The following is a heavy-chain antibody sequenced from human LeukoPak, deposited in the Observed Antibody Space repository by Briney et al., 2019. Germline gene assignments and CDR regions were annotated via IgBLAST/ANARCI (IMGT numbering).Heavy chain of an antibody. J-gene: IGHJ4*02. CDR2: IIPMFGAT. Sequence: SVTVSCKASGGTFNNYAVTWVRQAPGQGLEWMGTIIPMFGATDRAQKFQGRVTISADKSTSTVFMELSDLKYEDTAIYYCAGGGQGYWGPGTLVTVSS. CDR3: AGGGQGY. CDR1: GGTFNNYA. V-gene: IGHV1-69*06.